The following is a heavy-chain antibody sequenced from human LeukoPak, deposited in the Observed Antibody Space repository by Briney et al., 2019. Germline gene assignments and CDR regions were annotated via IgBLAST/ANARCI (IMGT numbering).Heavy chain of an antibody. D-gene: IGHD5-18*01. Sequence: SETLSLTCSVSSGSISSSSYYWGWIRQPPGKGLEWIGSIYYSGSTYYNPSLKSRVTISVDTSKNQFSLKLSSVTAADTAVYYCARQSLSYGCDYWGQGTLVTVSS. J-gene: IGHJ4*02. V-gene: IGHV4-39*01. CDR2: IYYSGST. CDR3: ARQSLSYGCDY. CDR1: SGSISSSSYY.